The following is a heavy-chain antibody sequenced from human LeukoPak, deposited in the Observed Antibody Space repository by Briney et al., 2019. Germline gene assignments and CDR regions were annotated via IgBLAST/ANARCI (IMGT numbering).Heavy chain of an antibody. D-gene: IGHD4-17*01. V-gene: IGHV3-23*01. J-gene: IGHJ4*02. CDR2: ISDSGGST. CDR3: AKESSFGDYDY. CDR1: RFTFSSYA. Sequence: GGSLRLSCVASRFTFSSYAFTWVRQAPGKGLEWVSSISDSGGSTYYADSVKGRFTISRDNSKNTLYLQMNSLRAEDTAVYYCAKESSFGDYDYWGQGTLVTVSS.